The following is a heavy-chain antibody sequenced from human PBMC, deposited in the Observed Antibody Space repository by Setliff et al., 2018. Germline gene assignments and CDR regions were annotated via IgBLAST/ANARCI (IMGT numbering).Heavy chain of an antibody. CDR2: INHSGST. V-gene: IGHV4-34*01. Sequence: SETLSLTCAVYGGSFSGYYWSWIRQPPGKGLEWIGEINHSGSTNYNPSLKSRVTISVDTSKNQFSLKLSSVTAADTAVYYCARKYNFWSGYVDYWGPGTLVTV. CDR1: GGSFSGYY. CDR3: ARKYNFWSGYVDY. J-gene: IGHJ4*02. D-gene: IGHD3-3*01.